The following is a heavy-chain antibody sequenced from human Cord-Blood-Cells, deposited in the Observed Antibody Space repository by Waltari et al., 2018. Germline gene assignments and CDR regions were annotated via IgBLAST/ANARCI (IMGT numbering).Heavy chain of an antibody. D-gene: IGHD1-26*01. J-gene: IGHJ6*02. Sequence: QVQLVQSGAEVKKPGSSVKVSCKASGGTFSSYAISWVQPAPGQGLEWMGGIIPIFGTANYAQKFQGRVTITADESTSTAYMELSSLRSEDTAVYYCAGWELLRYYYYGMDVWGQGTTVTVSS. CDR3: AGWELLRYYYYGMDV. CDR2: IIPIFGTA. CDR1: GGTFSSYA. V-gene: IGHV1-69*01.